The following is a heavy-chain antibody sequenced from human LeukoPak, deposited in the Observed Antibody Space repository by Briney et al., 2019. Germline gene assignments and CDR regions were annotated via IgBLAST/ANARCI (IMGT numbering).Heavy chain of an antibody. CDR3: AVLLWFGEYNYFDY. V-gene: IGHV1-18*01. Sequence: ASVKVSCKASGYTFTSYGISWVRQAPGQGGEGMGWISAYNGNTNYAQKLQGRVTMTTDTSTSTAYVELRSLRSDITAVYYCAVLLWFGEYNYFDYWGQGTLVTVSS. CDR2: ISAYNGNT. CDR1: GYTFTSYG. J-gene: IGHJ4*02. D-gene: IGHD3-10*01.